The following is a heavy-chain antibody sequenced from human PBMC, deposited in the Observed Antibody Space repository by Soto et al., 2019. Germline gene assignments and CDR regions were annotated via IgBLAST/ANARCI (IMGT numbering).Heavy chain of an antibody. CDR1: GFTFSSYD. CDR3: ARHPHYYIVTGYPVMYV. V-gene: IGHV3-13*01. D-gene: IGHD3-9*01. CDR2: IGTAGDT. J-gene: IGHJ6*02. Sequence: PGGSLRLSCAASGFTFSSYDMHWVRQATGKGLEWVSAIGTAGDTYYPGSVKGRFTISRENAKNSLYLQMNSLRAEDTAVYYCARHPHYYIVTGYPVMYVWGQRTTVPVS.